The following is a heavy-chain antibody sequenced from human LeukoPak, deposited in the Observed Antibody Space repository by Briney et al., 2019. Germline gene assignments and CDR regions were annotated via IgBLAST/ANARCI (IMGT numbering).Heavy chain of an antibody. J-gene: IGHJ4*02. Sequence: GGSLRLSCAASGFTFDDYAMHWVRHAPGKGLEWVSGISWNSGSIGYADSVKGRFTISRDNAKNSLYLQMNSLRAEDTALYYCAISDYWGEGTLVTLSS. CDR2: ISWNSGSI. CDR1: GFTFDDYA. V-gene: IGHV3-9*01. CDR3: AISDY.